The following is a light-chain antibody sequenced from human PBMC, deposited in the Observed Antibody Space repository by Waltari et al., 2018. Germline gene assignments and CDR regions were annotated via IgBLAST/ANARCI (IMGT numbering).Light chain of an antibody. CDR1: SIRRHY. CDR3: NSRDSSGNHVV. CDR2: GKN. Sequence: SSELTQDPAVSVALGQTVRITCQGASIRRHYASWYQQKPGQAPVLVIYGKNNRPSGIPDRFSGSSSGNTASLTITGAQAEDEADYYCNSRDSSGNHVVFGGGTKLTVL. V-gene: IGLV3-19*01. J-gene: IGLJ2*01.